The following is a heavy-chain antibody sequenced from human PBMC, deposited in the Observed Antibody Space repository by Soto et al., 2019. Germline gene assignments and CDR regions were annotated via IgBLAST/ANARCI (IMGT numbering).Heavy chain of an antibody. CDR1: GFTFSNYW. Sequence: EVQLVESGGGLVQPGGSLRLSCAASGFTFSNYWMHWVRQAPGKGPVWVSRINTDGSTTNYADSVKGRFTISRDSAKITLYLQTNSLGSEEAAVYYCARDLGGYGSRWGHGTRVTVSS. J-gene: IGHJ4*01. CDR3: ARDLGGYGSR. V-gene: IGHV3-74*01. CDR2: INTDGSTT. D-gene: IGHD3-16*01.